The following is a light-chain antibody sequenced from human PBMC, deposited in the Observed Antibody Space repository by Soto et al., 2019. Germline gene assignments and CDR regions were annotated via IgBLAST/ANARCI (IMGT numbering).Light chain of an antibody. Sequence: DIQMTQSPSSLSASVGDRVTITCRASQSISSYLNWYQQKPGKAPKLLIYAASSLQSGVPSRFSGSGSGTDFTLTISSLQPEDFATYYCQQSYSTSCTFGQGTKLEIE. CDR3: QQSYSTSCT. V-gene: IGKV1-39*01. CDR1: QSISSY. CDR2: AAS. J-gene: IGKJ2*02.